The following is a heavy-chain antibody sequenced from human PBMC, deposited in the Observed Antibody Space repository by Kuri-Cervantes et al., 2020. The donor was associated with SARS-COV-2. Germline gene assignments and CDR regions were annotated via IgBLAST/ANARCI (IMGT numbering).Heavy chain of an antibody. Sequence: GESLKISCVASGFNFSSYEMNWVRQAPGRGLEWVSYISSSGSTIYYADSVKGRFTISRDNPKNSLYLQMSSLRVEDTAVYYCKRRSSGGYLDHWGQGTMVTVSS. D-gene: IGHD2-15*01. CDR3: KRRSSGGYLDH. CDR1: GFNFSSYE. J-gene: IGHJ4*02. CDR2: ISSSGSTI. V-gene: IGHV3-48*03.